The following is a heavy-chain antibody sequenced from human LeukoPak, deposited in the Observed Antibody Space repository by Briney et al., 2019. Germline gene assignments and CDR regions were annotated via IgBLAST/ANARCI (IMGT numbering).Heavy chain of an antibody. Sequence: ASVKVSCKASGYTFTGYYMHWVRQAPGQGLEWMGWINPNSGGTNYAQKFQGRVTMTRDTSISTAYMELSSLRSEDTAVYYCARARTRYSSGWYYYWGQGTLVTVSS. J-gene: IGHJ4*02. CDR1: GYTFTGYY. V-gene: IGHV1-2*02. CDR2: INPNSGGT. D-gene: IGHD6-19*01. CDR3: ARARTRYSSGWYYY.